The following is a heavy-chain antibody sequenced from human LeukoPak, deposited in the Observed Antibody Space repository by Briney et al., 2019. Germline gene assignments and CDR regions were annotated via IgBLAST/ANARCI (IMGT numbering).Heavy chain of an antibody. CDR2: INPSGGST. D-gene: IGHD3-22*01. CDR3: ARASGDSSGYYSFVY. Sequence: GASVKVSCKASGYTFTSYYMHWVRQAPGQGLEWMGIINPSGGSTSYAQKFQGRVTMTRDMSTSTVYMELSSLRSEDTAVYYCARASGDSSGYYSFVYWGQGTLGTVSS. J-gene: IGHJ4*02. CDR1: GYTFTSYY. V-gene: IGHV1-46*01.